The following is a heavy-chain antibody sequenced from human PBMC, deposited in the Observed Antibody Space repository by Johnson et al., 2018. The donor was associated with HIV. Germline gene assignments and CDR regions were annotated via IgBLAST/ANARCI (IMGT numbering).Heavy chain of an antibody. D-gene: IGHD3-22*01. V-gene: IGHV3-23*04. J-gene: IGHJ3*02. CDR1: GFTFDDYG. Sequence: MMLVESGGGVVRPGGSLRLSCAASGFTFDDYGMSWVRQAPGKGLEWVSGISGSGGSTYYADSVKGRFTISRDNSKNTLYLQMGSLRAEDMAVYYCARNPYSSSAFDIWGQGTMVTVSS. CDR2: ISGSGGST. CDR3: ARNPYSSSAFDI.